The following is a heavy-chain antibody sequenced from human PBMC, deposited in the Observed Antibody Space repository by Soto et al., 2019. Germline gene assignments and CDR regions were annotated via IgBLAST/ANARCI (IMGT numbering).Heavy chain of an antibody. J-gene: IGHJ6*02. CDR2: MYNTGST. D-gene: IGHD2-2*01. V-gene: IGHV4-59*01. Sequence: SETLSLTCTVSGGSISGYYWSWIRQPPGKGLEWIGYMYNTGSTVYNPSFKSRVTISVDTSKNQFSLKLNSVTAADTAVYYCARDLWGYCVSSSCSLLPDVCGQGTTVTVSS. CDR1: GGSISGYY. CDR3: ARDLWGYCVSSSCSLLPDV.